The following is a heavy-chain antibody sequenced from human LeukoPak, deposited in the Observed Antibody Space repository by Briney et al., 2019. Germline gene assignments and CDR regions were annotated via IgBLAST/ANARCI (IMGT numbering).Heavy chain of an antibody. CDR2: IYSGGST. CDR1: GFTVSSNY. D-gene: IGHD1-26*01. J-gene: IGHJ4*02. Sequence: GGSLTLSCAASGFTVSSNYMSWVRQAPGKGLEGVSVIYSGGSTYYADSVKGRFTISRDNSKNTLYLQMNSLRAEDTAVYYCAREGRSGSYYDYWGQGTLVTVSS. V-gene: IGHV3-66*01. CDR3: AREGRSGSYYDY.